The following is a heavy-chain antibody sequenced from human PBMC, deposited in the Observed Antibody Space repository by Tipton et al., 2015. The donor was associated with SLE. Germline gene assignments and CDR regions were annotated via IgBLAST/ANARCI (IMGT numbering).Heavy chain of an antibody. CDR2: FYYSGSA. CDR3: ARGGTVFGVVLNWVDP. CDR1: GDSMSTYY. D-gene: IGHD3-3*01. V-gene: IGHV4-59*01. J-gene: IGHJ5*02. Sequence: TLSLTCTVSGDSMSTYYWNWIRQFPGKGLEWIGYFYYSGSANYNPSLKSRVTISLDTSKNQFSLKLTSVTAADTAVYYCARGGTVFGVVLNWVDPGGQGTLVTVSS.